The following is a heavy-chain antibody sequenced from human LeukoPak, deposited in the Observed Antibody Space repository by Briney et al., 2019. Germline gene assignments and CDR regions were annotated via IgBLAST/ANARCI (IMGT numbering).Heavy chain of an antibody. Sequence: GGSLRLSCAASGFTFSSYAMHWVRQAPGKGLEWVAVISYDGSNKYYADSVKGRFTISRDNSKNTLYLQMNSLRAEDTAVYYCAFALAAAGLHYWGQGTLVTVSS. V-gene: IGHV3-30-3*01. CDR1: GFTFSSYA. J-gene: IGHJ4*02. D-gene: IGHD6-13*01. CDR2: ISYDGSNK. CDR3: AFALAAAGLHY.